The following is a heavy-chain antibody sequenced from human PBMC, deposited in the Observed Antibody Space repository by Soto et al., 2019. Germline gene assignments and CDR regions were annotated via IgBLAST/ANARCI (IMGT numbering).Heavy chain of an antibody. D-gene: IGHD4-17*01. CDR2: FYHSGST. Sequence: QVQLQESGPGLVKPSGTLSLTCAVSSGSISSSNWWSWVRQRPGKGREWIGEFYHSGSTNYNPSLMRRVTITVDKSKNQLSLKLSSVTAADTAVYYCARGIVGTVTTLGYFDLWGRGTLVTVSS. V-gene: IGHV4-4*02. J-gene: IGHJ2*01. CDR1: SGSISSSNW. CDR3: ARGIVGTVTTLGYFDL.